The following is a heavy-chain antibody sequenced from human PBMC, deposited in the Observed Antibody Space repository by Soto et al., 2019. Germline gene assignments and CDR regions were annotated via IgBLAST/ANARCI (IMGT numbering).Heavy chain of an antibody. Sequence: QVQLQQWGAGLLKPSETLSLTCAVYGQSFSGHTWSWIRQSPGKGLEWIGEISQSGSTYYNPSLKTRVTISADTSKNQFSLTLNSVTAADTGVFYRARGSGIAVIPGELEDVHYDYWGQGTLVSVSS. V-gene: IGHV4-34*01. J-gene: IGHJ4*02. CDR2: ISQSGST. CDR3: ARGSGIAVIPGELEDVHYDY. CDR1: GQSFSGHT. D-gene: IGHD2-2*01.